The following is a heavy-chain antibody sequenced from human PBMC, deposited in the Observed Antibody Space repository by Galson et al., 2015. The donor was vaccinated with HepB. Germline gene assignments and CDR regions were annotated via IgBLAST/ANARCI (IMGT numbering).Heavy chain of an antibody. CDR1: GGSFSGYY. D-gene: IGHD4-17*01. CDR3: ARGGPTVTTSQYYFDY. CDR2: INHSGST. Sequence: SETLSLTCAVYGGSFSGYYWSWIRQPPGKGLEWIGEINHSGSTNYNPSLKSRVTISVDTSKNQFSLKLSSVTAADTAVYYCARGGPTVTTSQYYFDYWGQGTLVTVSS. J-gene: IGHJ4*02. V-gene: IGHV4-34*01.